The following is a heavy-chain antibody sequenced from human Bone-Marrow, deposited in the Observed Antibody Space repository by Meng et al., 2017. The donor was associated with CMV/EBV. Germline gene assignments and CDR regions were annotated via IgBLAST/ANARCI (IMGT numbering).Heavy chain of an antibody. J-gene: IGHJ5*02. V-gene: IGHV3-30-3*01. CDR2: ISYDGSNK. CDR3: ARHYYDSSGSNWFDP. Sequence: GESLKISCAASGFTFSSYAMHWVRQAPGKGLEWVAVISYDGSNKYYADSVKGRFTISRDNSKNTLYLQMNSLRAEDTAVYYCARHYYDSSGSNWFDPWGQGTLVTVSS. D-gene: IGHD3-22*01. CDR1: GFTFSSYA.